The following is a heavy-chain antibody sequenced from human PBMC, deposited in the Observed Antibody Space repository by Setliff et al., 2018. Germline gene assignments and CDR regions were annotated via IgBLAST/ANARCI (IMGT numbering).Heavy chain of an antibody. Sequence: ETLSLTCAVSGYSISSGYYWGWIRQPPGKGLEWIGRIYTSGSTNYNPSLKSRVTMSVDTSKNQFSLKLSSVTAADTAVYYCARKGISALSGAFDMWGQGTMVTVSS. J-gene: IGHJ3*02. CDR2: IYTSGST. V-gene: IGHV4-38-2*01. CDR1: GYSISSGYY. CDR3: ARKGISALSGAFDM. D-gene: IGHD1-26*01.